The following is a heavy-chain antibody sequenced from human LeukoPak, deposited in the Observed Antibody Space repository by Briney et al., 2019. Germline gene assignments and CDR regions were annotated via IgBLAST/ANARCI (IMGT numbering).Heavy chain of an antibody. V-gene: IGHV4-39*07. CDR1: GVSISSGSNY. J-gene: IGHJ3*02. Sequence: PSETLSLTCSVSGVSISSGSNYWGWIRQPPGKTLVWIGSIYSRGNTYYNPSLKSRVIILIDTAKNHFSLNLSSVTAADTAVYYCARSDGYGLVGIWGQGTMVTVSS. CDR2: IYSRGNT. CDR3: ARSDGYGLVGI. D-gene: IGHD3-10*01.